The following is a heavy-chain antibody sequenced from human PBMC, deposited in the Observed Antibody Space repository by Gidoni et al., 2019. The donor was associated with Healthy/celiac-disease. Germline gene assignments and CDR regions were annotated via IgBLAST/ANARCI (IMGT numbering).Heavy chain of an antibody. CDR2: INPNSGGT. Sequence: QVQLVQSGAEVKKPGASVKVSCKASGYTFTDYYMHWVRQAPGQGLEWMGRINPNSGGTNYAQKFQGRVTMTRDTSISTAYMELSRLRSDDTAVYYCARVANDFWSGYYRSVDDDAFDIWGQGTMVTVSS. CDR1: GYTFTDYY. CDR3: ARVANDFWSGYYRSVDDDAFDI. J-gene: IGHJ3*02. D-gene: IGHD3-3*01. V-gene: IGHV1-2*06.